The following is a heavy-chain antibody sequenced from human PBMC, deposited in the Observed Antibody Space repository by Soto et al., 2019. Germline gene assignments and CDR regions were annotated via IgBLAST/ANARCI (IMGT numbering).Heavy chain of an antibody. CDR3: AREGXXXVXXXXXXXXXNXFDP. Sequence: QVQLVQSGAEVKKPGSSVKVSCKASGGTFSSYAISWVRQAPGXXLXWXXXIIXXFGTANYAQKFQGRVTITADESTSTAYMELSSLRSEDTAVYYCAREGXXXVXXXXXXXXXNXFDPWGQGTLVTVSS. V-gene: IGHV1-69*01. CDR1: GGTFSSYA. CDR2: IIXXFGTA. J-gene: IGHJ5*02. D-gene: IGHD2-15*01.